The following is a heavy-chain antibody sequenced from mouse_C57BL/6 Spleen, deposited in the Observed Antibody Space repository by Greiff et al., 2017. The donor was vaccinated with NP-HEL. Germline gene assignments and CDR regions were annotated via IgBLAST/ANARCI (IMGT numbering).Heavy chain of an antibody. J-gene: IGHJ4*01. CDR1: GFSLSTFGMG. V-gene: IGHV8-8*01. D-gene: IGHD1-1*01. CDR3: ARILTTVVATGYDYYAMDY. Sequence: QVTLKVCGPGILQPSQTLSLTCSFSGFSLSTFGMGVGWIRQPSGKGLEWLAHIWWDDDKYYNPALKSRLTISKDTSKNQVFLKIANVDTADTATYYCARILTTVVATGYDYYAMDYWGQGTSVTVSS. CDR2: IWWDDDK.